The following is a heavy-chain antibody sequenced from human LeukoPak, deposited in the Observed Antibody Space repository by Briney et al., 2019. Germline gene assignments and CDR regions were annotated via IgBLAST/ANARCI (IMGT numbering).Heavy chain of an antibody. V-gene: IGHV4-34*01. CDR3: ARAKGYSSTRAPNWYFDL. J-gene: IGHJ2*01. CDR1: GGSFSSYS. Sequence: PSETLSLTCAVYGGSFSSYSWTWIRQPPGKGLEWIGEINPSGSTNYDPSVKSRFTISGDNSKNQFSLKLSCVTAADTAVYYCARAKGYSSTRAPNWYFDLWGRGTLVTVSS. CDR2: INPSGST. D-gene: IGHD6-13*01.